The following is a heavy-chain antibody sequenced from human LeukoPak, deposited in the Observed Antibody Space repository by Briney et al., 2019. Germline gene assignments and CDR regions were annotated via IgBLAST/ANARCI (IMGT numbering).Heavy chain of an antibody. J-gene: IGHJ4*02. D-gene: IGHD2-21*02. CDR2: IYSGGST. V-gene: IGHV3-66*02. Sequence: GGSLRLSCAASGFTVSSNYMSWVRQAPGKELEWVSVIYSGGSTYYADSVKGRFTISRDNSKNTLYLQMNSLRAEDTAVYYCARSRRDVTAIYFDYWGQGTLVTVSS. CDR1: GFTVSSNY. CDR3: ARSRRDVTAIYFDY.